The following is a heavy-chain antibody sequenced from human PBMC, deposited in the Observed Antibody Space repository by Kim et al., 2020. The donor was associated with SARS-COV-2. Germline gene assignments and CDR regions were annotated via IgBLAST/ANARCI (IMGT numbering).Heavy chain of an antibody. CDR3: ARVVSSYVSRGGSRYYYGMDV. CDR1: GFTFSSYS. D-gene: IGHD3-10*01. J-gene: IGHJ6*02. CDR2: ISSSSSYI. Sequence: GGSLRLSCAASGFTFSSYSMNWVRQAPGKGLEWVSSISSSSSYIYYADSVKGRFTISRDNAKNSLYLQMNSLRAEDTAVYYCARVVSSYVSRGGSRYYYGMDVWGQGTTVTVSS. V-gene: IGHV3-21*01.